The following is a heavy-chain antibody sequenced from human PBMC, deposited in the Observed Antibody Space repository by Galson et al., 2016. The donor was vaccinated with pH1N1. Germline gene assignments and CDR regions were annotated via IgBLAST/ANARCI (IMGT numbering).Heavy chain of an antibody. J-gene: IGHJ3*02. CDR2: IYLGGSLV. V-gene: IGHV5-51*01. D-gene: IGHD4-17*01. CDR3: ARQNDYGDYRGDAFDI. CDR1: GYNFASSW. Sequence: SGAEVKKPGESLKISCKGSGYNFASSWIGWVRQMPGKGLEWMGIIYLGGSLVRYSPSFQGQVTISADKSISIVYLQWSSLKASDTAIYYCARQNDYGDYRGDAFDIWGQGTMVTVSS.